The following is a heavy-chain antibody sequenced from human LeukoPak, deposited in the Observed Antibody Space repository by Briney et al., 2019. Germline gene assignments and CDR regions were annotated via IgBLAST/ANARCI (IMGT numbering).Heavy chain of an antibody. V-gene: IGHV4-59*01. CDR2: IYFSGSS. Sequence: SETLSLTCTVSGDFMNNYYWTWIRQSPGKALEWIGHIYFSGSSNYNPSLKSRITISLDTSKNRFSLTLRSVTAADTAVYYCAGDQEGYYGMDLWGQGTTVTVSS. CDR3: AGDQEGYYGMDL. CDR1: GDFMNNYY. J-gene: IGHJ6*02.